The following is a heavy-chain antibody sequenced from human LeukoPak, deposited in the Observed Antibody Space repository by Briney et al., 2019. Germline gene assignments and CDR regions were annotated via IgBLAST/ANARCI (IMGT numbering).Heavy chain of an antibody. CDR1: GGSISSYY. Sequence: SETLSLTCTVSGGSISSYYWSWIRQPPGKGLEWIVYIYYSGSSNYNPSLMSRVTISVGPSKNQFSLKLSSATAADTAVYYCARESRNYGDYTKDYWGQGTLVTVSS. CDR3: ARESRNYGDYTKDY. V-gene: IGHV4-59*01. J-gene: IGHJ4*02. CDR2: IYYSGSS. D-gene: IGHD4-17*01.